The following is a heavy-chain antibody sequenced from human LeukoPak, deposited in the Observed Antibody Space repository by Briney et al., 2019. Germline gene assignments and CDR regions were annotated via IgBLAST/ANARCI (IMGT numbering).Heavy chain of an antibody. CDR2: ISYDGSNK. J-gene: IGHJ4*02. D-gene: IGHD3-10*01. Sequence: GRSLRLSCAASGFTFSSYGMHWVRQAPGKGLEWVAVISYDGSNKYYADSVKGRFTISRDNSKNTLYLQMNSLRAEDTAVYYCAKPRETYYYGLVVYWGQGTLVTVSS. V-gene: IGHV3-30*18. CDR3: AKPRETYYYGLVVY. CDR1: GFTFSSYG.